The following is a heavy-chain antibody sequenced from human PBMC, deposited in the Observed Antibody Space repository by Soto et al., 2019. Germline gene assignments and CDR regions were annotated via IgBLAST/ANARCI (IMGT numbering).Heavy chain of an antibody. Sequence: PGGSLRLSCAASEFNVGSVYLSWVRQAPGKGLEWVSVIFVGYAPYYADSVMGRFTISRDSSKNTVYLQMDSLRAEDTAIYYCARLLGRSYSFRHHYALDVWRQGTAVTVSS. D-gene: IGHD3-16*02. CDR2: IFVGYAP. CDR1: EFNVGSVY. V-gene: IGHV3-53*01. CDR3: ARLLGRSYSFRHHYALDV. J-gene: IGHJ6*02.